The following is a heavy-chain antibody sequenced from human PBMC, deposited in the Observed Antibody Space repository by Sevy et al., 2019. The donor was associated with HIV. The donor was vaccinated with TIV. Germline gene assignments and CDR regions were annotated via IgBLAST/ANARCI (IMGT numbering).Heavy chain of an antibody. V-gene: IGHV3-23*01. CDR2: ISGSDDRT. D-gene: IGHD3-22*01. CDR1: GFTFSSYT. Sequence: GGSLRLSCAASGFTFSSYTMNWVRQAPGKGLEWVSAISGSDDRTYYADSLKGRFTISRDSSKNTLSLQMNSLRADDTAVYYCAKGVTMIVVVDAFDIWGHGTMVTVSS. CDR3: AKGVTMIVVVDAFDI. J-gene: IGHJ3*02.